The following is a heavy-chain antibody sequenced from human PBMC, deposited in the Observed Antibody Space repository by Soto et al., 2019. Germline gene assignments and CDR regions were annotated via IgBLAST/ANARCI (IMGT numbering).Heavy chain of an antibody. Sequence: GASVKVSCKASGYTFTSYYMHWVRQAPGQGLEWMGIINPSGGSTSYAQKFQGRVTMTRDTSTSTVYMELSSLRSEDTAVYYCAREEGVVVTAMMPHFDYWGQGTLVTVSS. CDR3: AREEGVVVTAMMPHFDY. CDR2: INPSGGST. J-gene: IGHJ4*02. D-gene: IGHD2-21*02. CDR1: GYTFTSYY. V-gene: IGHV1-46*01.